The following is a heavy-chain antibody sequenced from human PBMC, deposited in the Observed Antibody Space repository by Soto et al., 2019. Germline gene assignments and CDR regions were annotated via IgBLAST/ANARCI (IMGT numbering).Heavy chain of an antibody. CDR2: INHSGST. V-gene: IGHV4-34*01. CDR1: GGSFSGYY. Sequence: PSETLSLTCAVYGGSFSGYYWSWIRQPPGKGLEWIGEINHSGSTNYNPSLKSRVTISVDTSKNQFSLKLSSVTAADTAVYYCARESLNFYDNSGFYVWGQGTLVTVSS. D-gene: IGHD3-22*01. J-gene: IGHJ4*02. CDR3: ARESLNFYDNSGFYV.